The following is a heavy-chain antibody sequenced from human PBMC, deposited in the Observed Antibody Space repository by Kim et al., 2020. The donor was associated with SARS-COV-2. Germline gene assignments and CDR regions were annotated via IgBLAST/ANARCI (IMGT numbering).Heavy chain of an antibody. J-gene: IGHJ4*02. CDR1: GGSISSGGYY. CDR3: ARDRIYYGDYGFDY. D-gene: IGHD4-17*01. Sequence: SETLSLTCTVSGGSISSGGYYWSWIRQHPGKGLEWIGYIYYSGSTYYNPSLKSRVTISVDTSKNQFSLKLSSVTAADTAVYYCARDRIYYGDYGFDYWGQGTLVTVSS. V-gene: IGHV4-31*03. CDR2: IYYSGST.